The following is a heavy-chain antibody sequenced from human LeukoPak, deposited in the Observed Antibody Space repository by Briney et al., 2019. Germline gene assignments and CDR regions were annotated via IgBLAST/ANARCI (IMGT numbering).Heavy chain of an antibody. CDR1: GGSISSYY. CDR2: IYYSGST. D-gene: IGHD6-19*01. CDR3: ARGAVRYYYGMDL. V-gene: IGHV4-59*01. J-gene: IGHJ6*02. Sequence: TSETLSLTCTVSGGSISSYYWSWIRQPPGKGLEWIGYIYYSGSTNYNPSLKSRVTISVDTSKNQFSLKLSSVTAADTAVYYCARGAVRYYYGMDLWGQGTTVTVSS.